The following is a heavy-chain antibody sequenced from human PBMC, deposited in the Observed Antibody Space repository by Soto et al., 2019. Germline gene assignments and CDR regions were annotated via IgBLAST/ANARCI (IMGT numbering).Heavy chain of an antibody. J-gene: IGHJ5*02. D-gene: IGHD6-13*01. V-gene: IGHV4-4*01. CDR1: GVSISSHDW. CDR3: ATRDSSSFS. CDR2: SHQSGNT. Sequence: QVQLQESGPGLVKPSGTLSLTCAVSGVSISSHDWWTWVRQPPGKGLEWIGESHQSGNTNYNSSLESRVTTAVDKPKNQFSRSLTSVAVAETAVYCCATRDSSSFSWGQGTLVTVSS.